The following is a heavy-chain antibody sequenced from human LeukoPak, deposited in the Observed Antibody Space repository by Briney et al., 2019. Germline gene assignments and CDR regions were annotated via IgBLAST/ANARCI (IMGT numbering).Heavy chain of an antibody. CDR1: GGTFSSYA. Sequence: GASVKVSCKASGGTFSSYAISWVRQAPGQGLEWMGWISTRDGRRHYAQNVQGRVAMTTDTSTSTVYMELTRLTSDDTAMYYCARDYYDIIGSEYDTFAIWGQGTMVAVSS. CDR3: ARDYYDIIGSEYDTFAI. V-gene: IGHV1-18*01. D-gene: IGHD3-16*01. CDR2: ISTRDGRR. J-gene: IGHJ3*02.